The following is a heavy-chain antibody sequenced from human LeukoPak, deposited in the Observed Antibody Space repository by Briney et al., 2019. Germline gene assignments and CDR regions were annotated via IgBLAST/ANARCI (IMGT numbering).Heavy chain of an antibody. J-gene: IGHJ1*01. D-gene: IGHD3-22*01. CDR1: GFTFTNYA. V-gene: IGHV3-23*01. Sequence: PGGSLRLSCAASGFTFTNYAITWVRQAPGKGLEWVSTISSSGANTYYADSVRGRFTISRDNSKNTLYLQMNSLRAEDTAVYYCAKDGHYDSSGFTLQYWGQGTLVTVPS. CDR2: ISSSGANT. CDR3: AKDGHYDSSGFTLQY.